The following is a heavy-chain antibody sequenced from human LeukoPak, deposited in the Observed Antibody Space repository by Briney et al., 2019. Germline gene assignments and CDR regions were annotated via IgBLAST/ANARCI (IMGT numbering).Heavy chain of an antibody. V-gene: IGHV4-34*01. CDR3: ARDRNDILTGYTAFDI. Sequence: SETLSLTCAVYDGSFSGYYWSWIRQPPGKGLEWIGEINHSGSTNYNPSLKGRVTLSLDTSKNQFSLNLTSVTAADTAVYYCARDRNDILTGYTAFDIWGQGTMVTVSS. D-gene: IGHD3-9*01. J-gene: IGHJ3*02. CDR1: DGSFSGYY. CDR2: INHSGST.